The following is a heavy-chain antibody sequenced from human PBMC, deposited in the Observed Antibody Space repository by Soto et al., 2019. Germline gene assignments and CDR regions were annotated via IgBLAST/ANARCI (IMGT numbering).Heavy chain of an antibody. Sequence: SWVSQTPGKGLEWVSAISGSCGSTSSADSVKRRLTISRDNSKNTLYLQMNSLRAEDTAVYYCAKDPSPTDYGDSDYMAPHYCIGVWGKGPTGTVSS. D-gene: IGHD4-17*01. CDR3: AKDPSPTDYGDSDYMAPHYCIGV. V-gene: IGHV3-23*01. CDR2: ISGSCGST. J-gene: IGHJ6*03.